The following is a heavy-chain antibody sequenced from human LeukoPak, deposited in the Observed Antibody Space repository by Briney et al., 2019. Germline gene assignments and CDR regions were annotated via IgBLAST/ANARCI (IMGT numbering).Heavy chain of an antibody. Sequence: GGSLRLSCAASGFMFSSYEMNWVRQAPGKGLEWVSYISSSGSAIYYADSVKGRFTISRDNAKNSLYLQMNSLRAEDTAIYYCAELGITMIGGVWSKGTTVTISS. CDR1: GFMFSSYE. V-gene: IGHV3-48*03. CDR3: AELGITMIGGV. CDR2: ISSSGSAI. J-gene: IGHJ6*04. D-gene: IGHD3-10*02.